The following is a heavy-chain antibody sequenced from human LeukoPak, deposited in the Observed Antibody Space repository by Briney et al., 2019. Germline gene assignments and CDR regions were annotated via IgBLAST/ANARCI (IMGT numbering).Heavy chain of an antibody. CDR1: GGSLRGYY. V-gene: IGHV4-4*07. Sequence: SETLSLTCTVSGGSLRGYYWSWIRQPAGKGLEWIGRIYSSGSTTYNPSLESRITMSVDTSKSQFSLRLSSLTAADTAVYYCGGERGLDSSGWYTNPYYLDYWGQGTLVTVSS. J-gene: IGHJ4*02. D-gene: IGHD6-19*01. CDR3: GGERGLDSSGWYTNPYYLDY. CDR2: IYSSGST.